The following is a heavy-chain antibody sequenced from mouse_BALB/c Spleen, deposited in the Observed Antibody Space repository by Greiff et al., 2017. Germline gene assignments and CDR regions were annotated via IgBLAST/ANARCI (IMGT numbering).Heavy chain of an antibody. J-gene: IGHJ4*01. CDR3: ARPITTVVAHYYAMDY. CDR2: ISSGGSYT. D-gene: IGHD1-1*01. Sequence: EVQLVESGGDLVKPGGSLKLSCAASGFTFSSYGMSWVRQTPDKRLEWVATISSGGSYTYYPDSVKGRFTISRDNAKNTLYLQMSSLKSEDTAMYYCARPITTVVAHYYAMDYWGQGTSVTVSS. CDR1: GFTFSSYG. V-gene: IGHV5-6*01.